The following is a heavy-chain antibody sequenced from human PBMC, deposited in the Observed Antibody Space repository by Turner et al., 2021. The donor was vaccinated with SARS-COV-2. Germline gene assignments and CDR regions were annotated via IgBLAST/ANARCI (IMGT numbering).Heavy chain of an antibody. V-gene: IGHV3-23*01. CDR2: ISGSGGST. CDR3: AKDPVEMATVSGGMDV. Sequence: EVQLLESGGGLVQPGGYLRLSRAASGFTFSSYAMSWVRQGPGKGLEWVSDISGSGGSTYYADSVKGRFTISRDNSKNTLYLQMNSLRAEDTAVYYCAKDPVEMATVSGGMDVWGQGTTVTVSS. J-gene: IGHJ6*02. D-gene: IGHD4-4*01. CDR1: GFTFSSYA.